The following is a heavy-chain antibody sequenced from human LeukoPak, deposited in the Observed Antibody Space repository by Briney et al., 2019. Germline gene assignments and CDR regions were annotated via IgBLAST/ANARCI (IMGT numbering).Heavy chain of an antibody. J-gene: IGHJ4*02. D-gene: IGHD6-13*01. CDR2: FDPEDGET. CDR1: GYTLTELS. Sequence: ASVKVSCKVSGYTLTELSMHWVRQAPGKGLEWMGGFDPEDGETIYAQKFQGRVTMTRDTSFSTAYMELSRLRADDTAVYYCAREQATTAMAAALDYWGQGTLVTVSP. V-gene: IGHV1-24*01. CDR3: AREQATTAMAAALDY.